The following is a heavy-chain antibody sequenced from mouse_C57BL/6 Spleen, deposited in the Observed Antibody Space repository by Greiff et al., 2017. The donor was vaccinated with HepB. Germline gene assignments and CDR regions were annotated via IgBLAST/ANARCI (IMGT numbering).Heavy chain of an antibody. CDR3: ARKDYGYDVGFAY. J-gene: IGHJ3*01. D-gene: IGHD2-2*01. Sequence: EVQLQQPGPELVKPGASVKISCKASGYSFTDYNMNWVKQSNGKSLEWIGVINPNYGTTSYNQKFKSKATLTVDQSSSTAYMQLNSLTSEDSAVYYYARKDYGYDVGFAYWGQGTLVTVSA. CDR1: GYSFTDYN. CDR2: INPNYGTT. V-gene: IGHV1-39*01.